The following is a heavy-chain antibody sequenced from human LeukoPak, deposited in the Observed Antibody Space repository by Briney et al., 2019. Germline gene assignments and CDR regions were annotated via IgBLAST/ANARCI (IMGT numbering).Heavy chain of an antibody. CDR1: GGTFSSYT. Sequence: SVKVSCTASGGTFSSYTISWVRQAPGQGLEWMGRIIPILGIANYAQKFQGRVTITADKSTSTAYMELSSLRSEDTAVYYCARDVSCSSTSCYTKHHYYYGMDVWGQGTTVTVSS. CDR2: IIPILGIA. D-gene: IGHD2-2*02. J-gene: IGHJ6*02. V-gene: IGHV1-69*04. CDR3: ARDVSCSSTSCYTKHHYYYGMDV.